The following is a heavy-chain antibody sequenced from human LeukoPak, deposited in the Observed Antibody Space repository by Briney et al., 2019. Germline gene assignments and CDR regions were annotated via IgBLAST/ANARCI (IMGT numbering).Heavy chain of an antibody. J-gene: IGHJ1*01. CDR2: IYPGDSAT. D-gene: IGHD3-10*01. CDR3: ARQRGVTSAEYFQH. CDR1: GYSFTSYW. V-gene: IGHV5-51*01. Sequence: GESLKISCKGSGYSFTSYWIGWVRQMPGKGLEWMGIIYPGDSATRYSPSFQGQVTISAVKAISTAYLQWSSLKASETAMYYCARQRGVTSAEYFQHWGQGTLVTVSS.